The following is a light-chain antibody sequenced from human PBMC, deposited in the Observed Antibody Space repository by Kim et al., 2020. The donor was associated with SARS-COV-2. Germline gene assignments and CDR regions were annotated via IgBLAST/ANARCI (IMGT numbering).Light chain of an antibody. CDR3: QQYNDWPRS. V-gene: IGKV3-15*01. J-gene: IGKJ1*01. Sequence: AAPGERATLSCRASQSINTNLAWFQQKPGQAPSLLIEDASTRATGIPARFSGSGSGADFTLTINGLQPEDSAVYYCQQYNDWPRSFGQVTKVEIK. CDR1: QSINTN. CDR2: DAS.